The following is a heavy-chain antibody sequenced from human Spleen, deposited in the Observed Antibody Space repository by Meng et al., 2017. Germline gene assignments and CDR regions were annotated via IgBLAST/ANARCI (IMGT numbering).Heavy chain of an antibody. Sequence: QAQLQQSRSGLVEPSPAPSLTFTCYGGSNRGGDYYCSWIRQPPGQGLEWIGYIHFSGSTYYNPSLNSRITISVDMSRNQFSLRLTSVTSADMAVYYCARVNSDCGGVMCYKGWFDPWGQGTLVTVSS. CDR2: IHFSGST. D-gene: IGHD2-21*01. V-gene: IGHV4-30-4*01. CDR3: ARVNSDCGGVMCYKGWFDP. CDR1: GGSNRGGDYY. J-gene: IGHJ5*02.